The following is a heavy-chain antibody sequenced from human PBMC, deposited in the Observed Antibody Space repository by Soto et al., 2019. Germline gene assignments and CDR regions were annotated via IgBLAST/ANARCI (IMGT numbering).Heavy chain of an antibody. J-gene: IGHJ4*02. CDR2: INAGNGNT. V-gene: IGHV1-3*01. CDR1: GYTFTSYA. D-gene: IGHD2-15*01. CDR3: ARTAIVVVVAAGYFDY. Sequence: QVPLVQSGAEVKKPGASVKVSCKASGYTFTSYAMHWVRQAPGQRLEWMGWINAGNGNTKYSQKFQGRVTITRDTSASTAYMELSSLRSEDTAVYYCARTAIVVVVAAGYFDYWGQGTLVTVSS.